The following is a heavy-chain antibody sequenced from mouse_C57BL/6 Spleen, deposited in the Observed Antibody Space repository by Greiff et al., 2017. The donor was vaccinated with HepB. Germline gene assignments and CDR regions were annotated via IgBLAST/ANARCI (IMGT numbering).Heavy chain of an antibody. J-gene: IGHJ1*03. CDR1: GYTFTDYE. D-gene: IGHD1-1*01. CDR3: TRWSYYGRDWYFDV. Sequence: QVQLQQSGAELVRPGASVTLSCKASGYTFTDYEMHWVKQTPVHGLEWIGAIDPETGGTAYNQKFKGKAILTADKSSSTAYMELRSLTSEDSAVYYCTRWSYYGRDWYFDVWGTGTTVTVSS. V-gene: IGHV1-15*01. CDR2: IDPETGGT.